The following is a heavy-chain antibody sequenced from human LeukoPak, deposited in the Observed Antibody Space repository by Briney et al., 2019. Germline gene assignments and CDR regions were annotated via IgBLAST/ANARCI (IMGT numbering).Heavy chain of an antibody. CDR3: ATYRSGWT. V-gene: IGHV3-15*01. CDR2: IKSKTDGGTT. Sequence: SWVRQTPGKGLEWVGRIKSKTDGGTTDYAAPVKGRFTISRDDSKNTLYLQMNSLKTEDTAVYYCATYRSGWTWGQGTLVTVSS. J-gene: IGHJ4*02. D-gene: IGHD6-19*01.